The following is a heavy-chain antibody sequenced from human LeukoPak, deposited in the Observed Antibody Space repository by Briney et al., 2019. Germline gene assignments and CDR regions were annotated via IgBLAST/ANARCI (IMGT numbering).Heavy chain of an antibody. D-gene: IGHD6-19*01. CDR3: VRAYHSTGWYPIDY. Sequence: VGSLRLSCAASGFTFSSYEMNWVRQAPGKGLEWVSYISSSGSTIYYADSVKGRFTISRDNAKNSLYLQMNSLRAEDTAVYYCVRAYHSTGWYPIDYWGQGTQVTVSS. CDR2: ISSSGSTI. CDR1: GFTFSSYE. V-gene: IGHV3-48*03. J-gene: IGHJ4*02.